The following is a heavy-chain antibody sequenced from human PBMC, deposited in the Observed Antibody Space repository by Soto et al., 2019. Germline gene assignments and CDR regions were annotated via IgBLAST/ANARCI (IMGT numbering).Heavy chain of an antibody. CDR3: ARDSAMFASPVDY. CDR2: IGDSGSRK. D-gene: IGHD3-10*02. V-gene: IGHV3-48*02. CDR1: GFTFSTYS. J-gene: IGHJ4*02. Sequence: EVQLVESGGGLVQPGGSLRLSCAASGFTFSTYSVNWVRQAPGKGLEWVAYIGDSGSRKYYADSVQGRFSISRDNAKNPVYLQMNSLRDDDSAVYYCARDSAMFASPVDYWGQGVLVTVSS.